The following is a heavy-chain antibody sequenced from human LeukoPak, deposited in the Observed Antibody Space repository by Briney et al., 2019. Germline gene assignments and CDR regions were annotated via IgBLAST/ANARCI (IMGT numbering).Heavy chain of an antibody. CDR2: ISAYNGNT. CDR1: GYTFTSYG. Sequence: ASVKVSCKASGYTFTSYGISWVRQAPGQGLEWMGWISAYNGNTNYAQKLQGRVTMTTGTSTSTAYMELRSLRSDDTAVYYCARVYDILTGYYRRTLDYWGQGTLVTVSS. D-gene: IGHD3-9*01. CDR3: ARVYDILTGYYRRTLDY. V-gene: IGHV1-18*01. J-gene: IGHJ4*02.